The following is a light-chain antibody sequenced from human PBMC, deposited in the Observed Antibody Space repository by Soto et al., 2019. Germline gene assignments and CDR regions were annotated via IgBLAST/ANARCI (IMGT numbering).Light chain of an antibody. CDR1: QSLLHITVETF. V-gene: IGKV2-29*03. J-gene: IGKJ5*01. Sequence: DGVMTQTPLSLSVAPGQPASISCKSSQSLLHITVETFLFWYLQKPGQSPQVLIYEVSTRVSGVPDRFSGSGSGTDFTLAISRVETDDVGIYYCMKSTHLPPTFGQGTRREIK. CDR2: EVS. CDR3: MKSTHLPPT.